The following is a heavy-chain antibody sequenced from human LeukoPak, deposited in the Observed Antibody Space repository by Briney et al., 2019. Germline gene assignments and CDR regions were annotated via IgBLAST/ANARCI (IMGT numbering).Heavy chain of an antibody. J-gene: IGHJ4*02. CDR2: IYHSGST. CDR3: ARGRRVVPAAIASFDY. CDR1: GGSISSGGYY. V-gene: IGHV4-30-2*01. Sequence: PSETLSLTCTVSGGSISSGGYYWSWIRQPPGKGLEWIGYIYHSGSTYYNPSPKSRVTTSVDRSKNQFSLKLSSVTAADTAVYYCARGRRVVPAAIASFDYWGQGTLVTVSS. D-gene: IGHD2-2*01.